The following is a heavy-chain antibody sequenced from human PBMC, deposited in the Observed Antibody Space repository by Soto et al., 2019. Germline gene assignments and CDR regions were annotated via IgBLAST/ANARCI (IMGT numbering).Heavy chain of an antibody. CDR3: ARDPAYSGSYSFDY. Sequence: GGSLRLSCAASGFTFSSYGMHWVRQAPGKGLEWVAVIWYDGSNKYYADSVKGRFTISRDNSKNTLYLQMNSLRAEDTAVYYCARDPAYSGSYSFDYWGQGTLVTVSS. D-gene: IGHD1-26*01. CDR1: GFTFSSYG. CDR2: IWYDGSNK. V-gene: IGHV3-33*01. J-gene: IGHJ4*02.